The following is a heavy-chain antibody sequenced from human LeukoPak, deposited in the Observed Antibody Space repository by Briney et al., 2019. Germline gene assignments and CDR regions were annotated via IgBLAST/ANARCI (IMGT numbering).Heavy chain of an antibody. D-gene: IGHD3-22*01. CDR1: GGSISSSSYY. Sequence: SETLSLTCTVSGGSISSSSYYWGWIRQPPGKGLEWIGSIYYSGSTYYNPSLKSRVTISVDTSKNQFSLKLSSVTAADTAVYYCACPSYYYDSRDLWYHYMDVWGKGTTVTVSS. J-gene: IGHJ6*03. CDR2: IYYSGST. CDR3: ACPSYYYDSRDLWYHYMDV. V-gene: IGHV4-39*01.